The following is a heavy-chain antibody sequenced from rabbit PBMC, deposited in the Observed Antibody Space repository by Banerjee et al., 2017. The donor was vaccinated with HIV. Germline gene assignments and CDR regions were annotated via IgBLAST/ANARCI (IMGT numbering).Heavy chain of an antibody. CDR1: GFSFSSSYN. Sequence: QSLEESGGDLVKPGASLTLTCTASGFSFSSSYNMCWVRQAPGKGLEWIGCIWTGDGTTYYASWAKGRFTISKTSSTTVTLQMTSLTAADTATYFCARDRAGGSDYRGYYFNLWGQGTLVTV. CDR3: ARDRAGGSDYRGYYFNL. J-gene: IGHJ4*01. CDR2: IWTGDGTT. V-gene: IGHV1S40*01. D-gene: IGHD8-1*01.